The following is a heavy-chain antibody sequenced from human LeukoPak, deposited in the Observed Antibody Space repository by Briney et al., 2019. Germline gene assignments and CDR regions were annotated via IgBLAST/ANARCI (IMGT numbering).Heavy chain of an antibody. CDR2: INRSGII. D-gene: IGHD3-22*01. CDR1: GESFSGYY. CDR3: ARGKYDSGGYYLDY. V-gene: IGHV4-34*01. J-gene: IGHJ4*02. Sequence: SETLSLTCAVYGESFSGYYWSWIRQPPGKGLTWIEEINRSGIINYNPSLKSRVTISLDTSKSQFSLKLSSVTAADTAVYYCARGKYDSGGYYLDYWGQGTLVTVSS.